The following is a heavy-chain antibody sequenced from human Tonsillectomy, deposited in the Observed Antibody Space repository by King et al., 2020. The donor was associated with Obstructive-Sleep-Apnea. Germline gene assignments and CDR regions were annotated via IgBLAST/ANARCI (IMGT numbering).Heavy chain of an antibody. CDR2: IWYNGSNK. CDR3: ARDGSGSCDY. Sequence: VQLVQSGGGVVQPGRSLRLSCAASGFTFSSYGMHWVRQAPGKGLEWVEGIWYNGSNKFYADSVKGRFTISRDNSKNTLSLQMNSLSAEDTAVYYCARDGSGSCDYWGQGTLVTVSS. J-gene: IGHJ4*02. CDR1: GFTFSSYG. D-gene: IGHD3-10*01. V-gene: IGHV3-33*01.